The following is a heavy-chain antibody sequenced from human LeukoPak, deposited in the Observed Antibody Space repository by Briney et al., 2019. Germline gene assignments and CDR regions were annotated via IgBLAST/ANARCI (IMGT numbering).Heavy chain of an antibody. CDR2: IKQDGSGK. Sequence: PGGSLRLPCAASGFTFSSYWMSWVRQAPGKGLEWVANIKQDGSGKYYVDSVKGRFTISRDNAKNSLYLQMNSLRAEDTAVYYCARDKWAGYSSGWYGDWGQGTLVTVSS. J-gene: IGHJ4*02. D-gene: IGHD6-19*01. CDR3: ARDKWAGYSSGWYGD. V-gene: IGHV3-7*01. CDR1: GFTFSSYW.